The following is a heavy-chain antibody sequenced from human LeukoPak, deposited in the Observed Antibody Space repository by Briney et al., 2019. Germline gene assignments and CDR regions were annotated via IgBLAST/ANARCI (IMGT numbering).Heavy chain of an antibody. J-gene: IGHJ6*03. V-gene: IGHV1-18*01. D-gene: IGHD3-9*01. CDR1: GYTFTKYA. CDR3: EREESQEVTYYDVLTGETSNSYYYYYMDV. Sequence: ASVKVSCKASGYTFTKYAISWVRQPPGQELEWMGLISPYNGDTNYPHKLQGRVTMTADTSTSTASTELRSLRSDDTAVYYCEREESQEVTYYDVLTGETSNSYYYYYMDVWGKGTAVTVSS. CDR2: ISPYNGDT.